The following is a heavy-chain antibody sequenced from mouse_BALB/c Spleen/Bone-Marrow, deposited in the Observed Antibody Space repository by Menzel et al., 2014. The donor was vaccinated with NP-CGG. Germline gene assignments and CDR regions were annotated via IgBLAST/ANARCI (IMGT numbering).Heavy chain of an antibody. CDR1: GYTFTEYI. V-gene: IGHV1-62-2*01. J-gene: IGHJ4*01. CDR3: ARHEDFHYYGRGYAMEY. Sequence: VQLHQSGAELVKPGASVKLSCKASGYTFTEYIIHWVKQRSGQGLEWIGWFYPGSGSIKYNEKFKDKATLTADKSSSTVYMEISRLTSEDSAVYFCARHEDFHYYGRGYAMEYWGQGTSVTVSS. CDR2: FYPGSGSI. D-gene: IGHD1-2*01.